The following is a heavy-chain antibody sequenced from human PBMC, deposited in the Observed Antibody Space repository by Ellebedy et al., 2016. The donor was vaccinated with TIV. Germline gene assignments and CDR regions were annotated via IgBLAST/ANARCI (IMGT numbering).Heavy chain of an antibody. Sequence: SETLSLTXTVSGGPITSFSWSWVRQSPGKGLEWLGDTYYSGSTNYNPSLKSRVTISLDTSKNQFSLKLYSVTAADTAVYYCARVRPGQWLAPSWFDSWGQGTPVTVSS. CDR2: TYYSGST. D-gene: IGHD6-19*01. V-gene: IGHV4-59*01. CDR3: ARVRPGQWLAPSWFDS. J-gene: IGHJ5*01. CDR1: GGPITSFS.